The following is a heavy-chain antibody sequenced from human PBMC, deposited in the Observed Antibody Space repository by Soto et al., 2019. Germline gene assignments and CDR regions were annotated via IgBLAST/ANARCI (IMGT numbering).Heavy chain of an antibody. D-gene: IGHD6-13*01. Sequence: ASVKVSCKASGYTFTSYGIHWVRQAPGQRLEWMGWINAANGDTKYSPKFQGRVTITADESARTSYMELRSLKSQDTAVYYCVRDSGAKLSSSWGQGTLVTVSS. CDR1: GYTFTSYG. J-gene: IGHJ4*02. V-gene: IGHV1-3*01. CDR2: INAANGDT. CDR3: VRDSGAKLSSS.